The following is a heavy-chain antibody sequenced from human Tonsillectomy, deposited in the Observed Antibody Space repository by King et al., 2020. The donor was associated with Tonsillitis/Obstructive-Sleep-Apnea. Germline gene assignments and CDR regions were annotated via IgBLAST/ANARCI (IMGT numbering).Heavy chain of an antibody. CDR2: IYYSGST. CDR3: ARYVEMATIPDAFDI. D-gene: IGHD5-24*01. CDR1: GGSISSYY. Sequence: QLQESGPGLVKPSETLSLTCTVSGGSISSYYWSWIRQPPGKGLEWIGYIYYSGSTNYNPSLKSRVTISLDTSKNQFSLKLSSVTAADTAVYYCARYVEMATIPDAFDIWGQGTMVTVSS. J-gene: IGHJ3*02. V-gene: IGHV4-59*08.